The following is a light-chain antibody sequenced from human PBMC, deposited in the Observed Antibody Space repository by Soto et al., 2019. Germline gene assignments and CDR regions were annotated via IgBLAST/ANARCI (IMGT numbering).Light chain of an antibody. CDR2: EVS. Sequence: QSALTQPASVSGSPGQSITISCTGTSSDVGGYNYVSWYQQHPGKAPKLMIYEVSNRPSGVSNRFSGSKSGNTASLTISGLQAEDEADYYCSSYTSSSIDYVFGPGTKVTV. CDR1: SSDVGGYNY. V-gene: IGLV2-14*01. J-gene: IGLJ1*01. CDR3: SSYTSSSIDYV.